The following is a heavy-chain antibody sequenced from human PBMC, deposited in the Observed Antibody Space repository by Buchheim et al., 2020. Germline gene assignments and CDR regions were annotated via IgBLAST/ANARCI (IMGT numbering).Heavy chain of an antibody. CDR2: IYYSGSS. D-gene: IGHD3-9*01. Sequence: QVQLQESGPGLVKPSETLSLTCTVSGGSIRNYYWTWIRQPPGKGLEWIGYIYYSGSSNYNPSLESRVTMSVETSKSQLSLKLSSVTAADTAVYYCARVLGGYYIDYWGQGTL. CDR1: GGSIRNYY. V-gene: IGHV4-59*01. J-gene: IGHJ4*02. CDR3: ARVLGGYYIDY.